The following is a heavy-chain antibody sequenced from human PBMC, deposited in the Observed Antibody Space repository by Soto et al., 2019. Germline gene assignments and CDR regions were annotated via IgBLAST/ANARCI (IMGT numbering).Heavy chain of an antibody. CDR3: ARDRGVRCSSTSCYAGYYGMDV. J-gene: IGHJ6*02. CDR1: GYTFTSYY. CDR2: INPRGGST. V-gene: IGHV1-46*04. Sequence: QVQLVQSGAEVKKPGASVKVSCKASGYTFTSYYMHWVRQAPGQGLEWMGIINPRGGSTSYGQKLQGRVTMTRDTSTSTVYMELSSLRSEDTAVYYCARDRGVRCSSTSCYAGYYGMDVWGQGTTVTVSS. D-gene: IGHD2-2*01.